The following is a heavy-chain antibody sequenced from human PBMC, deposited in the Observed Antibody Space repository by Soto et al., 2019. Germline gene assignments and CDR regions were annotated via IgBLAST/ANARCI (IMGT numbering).Heavy chain of an antibody. Sequence: LSLTFAVSGYSISSDYYWGWIRQPPGKGLEWIGSISHSGSAYYNPSLKTRVTMSVDTSKNQFSLKLSSVTAADTALYYCARGLSGGFDYWGQGTLVTVSS. CDR1: GYSISSDYY. V-gene: IGHV4-38-2*01. D-gene: IGHD7-27*01. J-gene: IGHJ4*02. CDR2: ISHSGSA. CDR3: ARGLSGGFDY.